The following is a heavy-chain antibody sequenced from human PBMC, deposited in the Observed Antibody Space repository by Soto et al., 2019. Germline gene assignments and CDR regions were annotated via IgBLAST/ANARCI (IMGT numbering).Heavy chain of an antibody. CDR3: ARVDKGYCSSTSCYVTAYFDY. CDR1: GFTFSSYW. Sequence: GGSLRLSCAASGFTFSSYWMHWVRQAPGKGLVWVSRINSDGSSTSYADSVKGRFTISRDNAKNTLYLQMNSLRAEDTAVYYCARVDKGYCSSTSCYVTAYFDYWGREPWSPSPQ. D-gene: IGHD2-2*01. V-gene: IGHV3-74*01. J-gene: IGHJ4*02. CDR2: INSDGSST.